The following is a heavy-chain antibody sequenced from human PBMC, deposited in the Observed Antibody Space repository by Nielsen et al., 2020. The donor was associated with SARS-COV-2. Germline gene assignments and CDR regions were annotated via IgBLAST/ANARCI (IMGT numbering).Heavy chain of an antibody. CDR1: GFTFSSYA. Sequence: GVLKISCSASGFTFSSYAMHWVRQAPGKGLEYVSAISSNGGSTYYADSVKGRFTISRDNSKNTLYLQMSSLRAEDTAVYYCVKGSSSYFDYWGQGTLVTVSS. CDR3: VKGSSSYFDY. D-gene: IGHD6-6*01. V-gene: IGHV3-64D*09. J-gene: IGHJ4*02. CDR2: ISSNGGST.